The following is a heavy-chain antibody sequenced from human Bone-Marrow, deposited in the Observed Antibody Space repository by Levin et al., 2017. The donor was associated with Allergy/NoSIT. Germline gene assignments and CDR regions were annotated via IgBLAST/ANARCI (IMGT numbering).Heavy chain of an antibody. CDR2: FDPADGET. D-gene: IGHD3-22*01. CDR3: FKYDSSGRDFDY. Sequence: GGSLRLSCKVSGSTLTDLSMHWVRQAPGKGLEWMGGFDPADGETIYAQKFQGRVTLTEDTSTDTAYMELSSLRSEDTAVYYCFKYDSSGRDFDYWGQGTLVTVSS. V-gene: IGHV1-24*01. CDR1: GSTLTDLS. J-gene: IGHJ4*02.